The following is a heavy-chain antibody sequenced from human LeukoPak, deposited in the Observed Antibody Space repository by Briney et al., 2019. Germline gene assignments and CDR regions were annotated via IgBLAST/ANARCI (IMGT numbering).Heavy chain of an antibody. J-gene: IGHJ4*02. CDR1: GGTFSSYA. CDR3: ARTTVTTESGFGY. D-gene: IGHD4-17*01. Sequence: ASVKVSCKASGGTFSSYAISWVRQAPGQGLEWMGGIIPIFGTATYAQKFQGRVTITADESTSTAYMELSSLRSEDTAVYYCARTTVTTESGFGYWGQGTLVTVSS. V-gene: IGHV1-69*01. CDR2: IIPIFGTA.